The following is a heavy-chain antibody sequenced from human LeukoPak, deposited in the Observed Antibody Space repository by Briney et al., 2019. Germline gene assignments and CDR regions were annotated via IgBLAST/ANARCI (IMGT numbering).Heavy chain of an antibody. Sequence: PGGSLRLSCSASRFSFSNYAMYWVRQAPGKGLEWVANIKQGGSEKYYVDSVKGRFTISRDNAKNSLYLQMNSLRAEDTAVYYCARDFGLRCSGGTCYSVYYYGMDVWGKGTTVTVSS. D-gene: IGHD2-15*01. CDR3: ARDFGLRCSGGTCYSVYYYGMDV. CDR1: RFSFSNYA. J-gene: IGHJ6*04. CDR2: IKQGGSEK. V-gene: IGHV3-7*03.